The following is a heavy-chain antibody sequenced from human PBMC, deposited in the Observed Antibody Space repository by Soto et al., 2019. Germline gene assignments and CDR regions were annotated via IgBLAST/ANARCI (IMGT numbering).Heavy chain of an antibody. CDR1: GFTFSSYA. CDR2: ISYDGSNK. Sequence: QVQLVESGGGVVQPGRSLRLSCAASGFTFSSYAMHWVRQAPGKGLEWVAVISYDGSNKYYADSVKGRFTISRDNSKNPLYLQMNSLRAEDTAVYYCARDRSGGGYYGMDVWGQGTTVTVSS. CDR3: ARDRSGGGYYGMDV. V-gene: IGHV3-30-3*01. J-gene: IGHJ6*02. D-gene: IGHD3-16*01.